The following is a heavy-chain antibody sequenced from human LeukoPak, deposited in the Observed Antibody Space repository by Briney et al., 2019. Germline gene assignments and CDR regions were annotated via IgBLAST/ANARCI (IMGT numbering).Heavy chain of an antibody. CDR2: IYSGGST. Sequence: GGSLRLSCAASGFTVSSNYMSWVRQAPGKGLEWVSVIYSGGSTYYADSVKGRFTISRDNAKNSLYLQMNSLRAEDTAVYYCAKGGAYIFLPDYWGQGTLVTVSS. CDR3: AKGGAYIFLPDY. D-gene: IGHD3-16*01. J-gene: IGHJ4*02. V-gene: IGHV3-53*01. CDR1: GFTVSSNY.